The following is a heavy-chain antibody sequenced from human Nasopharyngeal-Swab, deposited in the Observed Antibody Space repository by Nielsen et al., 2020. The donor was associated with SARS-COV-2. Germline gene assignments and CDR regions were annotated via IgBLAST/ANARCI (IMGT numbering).Heavy chain of an antibody. J-gene: IGHJ5*02. V-gene: IGHV4-31*02. CDR3: ARGGGYSYGTWVWFDP. CDR2: IYYSGIT. D-gene: IGHD5-18*01. Sequence: WIRQPPGKGLEWIGYIYYSGITYYNPSLKSRVTISVDTSKNQFSLKLSSVTAADPAVYYCARGGGYSYGTWVWFDPWGQGTLVTVSS.